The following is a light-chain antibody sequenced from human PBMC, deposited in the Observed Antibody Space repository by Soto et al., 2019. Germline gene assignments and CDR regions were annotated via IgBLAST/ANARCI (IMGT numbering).Light chain of an antibody. V-gene: IGKV1-5*01. J-gene: IGKJ1*01. CDR2: AAS. Sequence: DIQMTQSPSSLSAPARDRVTITCRASQSIGSNVNWYQQSPGKAPKLLVFAASSLPRGVPSRFSGSGSGTEFTLTISSLQPDDFATYYCQHYNSYSEAFGQGTKVDIK. CDR1: QSIGSN. CDR3: QHYNSYSEA.